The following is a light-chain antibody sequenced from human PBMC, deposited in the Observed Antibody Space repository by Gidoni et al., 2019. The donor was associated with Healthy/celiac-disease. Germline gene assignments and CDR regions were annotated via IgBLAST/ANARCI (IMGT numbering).Light chain of an antibody. V-gene: IGLV3-21*04. CDR1: NIGSKS. CDR2: YDS. CDR3: QVWDSSSDHGV. J-gene: IGLJ1*01. Sequence: SYVLPQPPPVSVAPGKTARITRGGNNIGSKSVHWYQQKPGQAPVLVIYYDSDRPSGIPERFSGSNSGNTATLTISRVEAGDEADYYCQVWDSSSDHGVFGTGTKVTVL.